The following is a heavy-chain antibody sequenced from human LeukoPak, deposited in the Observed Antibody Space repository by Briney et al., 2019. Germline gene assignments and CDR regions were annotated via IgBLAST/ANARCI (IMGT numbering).Heavy chain of an antibody. CDR2: IIPIFGTA. J-gene: IGHJ3*02. D-gene: IGHD6-19*01. CDR1: GGTFSSYA. Sequence: GSSVKVSCKASGGTFSSYAISWVRQAPGQGLEWMGGIIPIFGTANYAQKFQGRVTITADESTSTAYMELSSLRSEDTAVYYCARDLHQWLVLWEALIFDIWGQGTMVTVSS. V-gene: IGHV1-69*01. CDR3: ARDLHQWLVLWEALIFDI.